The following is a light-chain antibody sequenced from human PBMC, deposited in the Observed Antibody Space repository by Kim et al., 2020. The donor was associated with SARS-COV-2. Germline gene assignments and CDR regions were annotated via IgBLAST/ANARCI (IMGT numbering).Light chain of an antibody. V-gene: IGKV1-27*01. CDR3: QKYDSAPLT. CDR1: QVINNY. CDR2: GAS. Sequence: GEDSVTITFRASQVINNYFAWYQQKPVNAPTDLIYGASTLHSGVPSRCSGSGSGTDFTLTISSLQPEDVGTDYCQKYDSAPLTFGHGTKVYIK. J-gene: IGKJ1*01.